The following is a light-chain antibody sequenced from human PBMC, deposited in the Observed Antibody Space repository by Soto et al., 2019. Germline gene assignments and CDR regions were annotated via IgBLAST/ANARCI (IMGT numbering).Light chain of an antibody. CDR1: QFVSTN. CDR3: QQFNNWTPLT. CDR2: SAS. J-gene: IGKJ4*01. V-gene: IGKV3-15*01. Sequence: EVVMTQSPATLSVSPGERATLSCRASQFVSTNLAWYQQKPGQAPRLLIYSASTRATGIPARFSGSGSGTEFTLTISSLQSEDSAVYYCQQFNNWTPLTFGGGTKVEIK.